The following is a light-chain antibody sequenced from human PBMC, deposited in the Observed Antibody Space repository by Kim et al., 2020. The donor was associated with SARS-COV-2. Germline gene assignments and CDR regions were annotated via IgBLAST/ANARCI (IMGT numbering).Light chain of an antibody. CDR2: GKN. Sequence: VALGHTVRITCQGDSLRSYYATWYQQKPGQAPILVIYGKNNRPSGIPDRFSGSSSGNTASLTITGAQAEDEADYYCNSRDSGDKVIFGGGTQLTV. CDR3: NSRDSGDKVI. V-gene: IGLV3-19*01. J-gene: IGLJ2*01. CDR1: SLRSYY.